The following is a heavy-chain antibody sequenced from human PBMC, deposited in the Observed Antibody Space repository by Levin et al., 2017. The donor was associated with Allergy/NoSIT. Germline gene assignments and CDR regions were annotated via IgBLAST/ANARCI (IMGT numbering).Heavy chain of an antibody. CDR2: MNPNSGMT. D-gene: IGHD3-9*01. V-gene: IGHV1-8*01. CDR3: VRGRTRYWIDC. Sequence: GESLKISCKASGYTFTNYEINWVRQAPGQGLEWMGWMNPNSGMTGSAQKFQGRVTMTRNTAISTAYMELTSLRSEDTAVYYCVRGRTRYWIDCWGQGTLVTVSS. J-gene: IGHJ4*02. CDR1: GYTFTNYE.